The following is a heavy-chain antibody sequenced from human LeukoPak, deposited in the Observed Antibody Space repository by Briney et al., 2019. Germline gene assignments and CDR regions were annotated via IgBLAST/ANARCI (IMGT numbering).Heavy chain of an antibody. V-gene: IGHV1-69*13. CDR3: ARKAVVIDAFDI. Sequence: ASVKVSCKASGGTFSSYAISWVRQAPGQGLEWMGGIIPIFGTANYAQKFQGRVTITADESTSTAYMELSSLRSEDTAVYYCARKAVVIDAFDIWGQGTMVTVSS. CDR1: GGTFSSYA. D-gene: IGHD2-21*01. CDR2: IIPIFGTA. J-gene: IGHJ3*02.